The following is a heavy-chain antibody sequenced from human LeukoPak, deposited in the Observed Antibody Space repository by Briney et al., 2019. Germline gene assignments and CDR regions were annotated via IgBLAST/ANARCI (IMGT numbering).Heavy chain of an antibody. V-gene: IGHV3-30*18. Sequence: PGRSLRLSCAASGVTFSSYGIRWVRQAPGKGLEWVAVISYDGSNKYYADSVKGRFTISRDNSKNTLYPQMNSLRAEDTAVYYCAKETDGVDAFDIWGQGTMVTVSS. CDR1: GVTFSSYG. CDR3: AKETDGVDAFDI. J-gene: IGHJ3*02. D-gene: IGHD2-21*02. CDR2: ISYDGSNK.